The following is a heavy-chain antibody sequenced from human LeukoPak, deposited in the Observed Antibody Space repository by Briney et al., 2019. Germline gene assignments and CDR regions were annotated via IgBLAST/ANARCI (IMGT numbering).Heavy chain of an antibody. Sequence: GASVKVSCRASGDTINSYVINWVRQAPGQGLEWMGGIIPIFGATDYAQNFQGRVTITADEATSTAYMELSSLGSEDTAVYYCARGEGYGDFDYWGQGTLVTVSS. CDR1: GDTINSYV. D-gene: IGHD4-17*01. CDR3: ARGEGYGDFDY. CDR2: IIPIFGAT. V-gene: IGHV1-69*13. J-gene: IGHJ4*02.